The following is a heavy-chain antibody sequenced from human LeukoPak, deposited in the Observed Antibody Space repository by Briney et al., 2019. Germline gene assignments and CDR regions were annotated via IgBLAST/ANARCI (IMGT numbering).Heavy chain of an antibody. J-gene: IGHJ4*02. CDR1: GGSFSGYY. CDR3: ARLIRDYRQYYDF. Sequence: SETLSLTCAAYGGSFSGYYWSWIRQSPGKGPQWIGEIHHDGSTNYNPSLMSRVTISVDTSKNQFSLDLTSVTAADAAMYYCARLIRDYRQYYDFWGQGTLVTVSS. D-gene: IGHD2/OR15-2a*01. CDR2: IHHDGST. V-gene: IGHV4-34*01.